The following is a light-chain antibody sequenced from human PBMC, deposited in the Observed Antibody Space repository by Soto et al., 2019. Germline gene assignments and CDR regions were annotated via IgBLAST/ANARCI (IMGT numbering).Light chain of an antibody. V-gene: IGLV2-14*01. CDR1: SSDVGGYDY. J-gene: IGLJ1*01. CDR2: DVS. CDR3: TSYTTSSTYV. Sequence: QSALTQPASVSGSPGQLITISCTGTSSDVGGYDYVSWYQQHPGKAPEVMIYDVSNRPSGVSSRFSGSKSGNTASLTISGLQAEDEADYYCTSYTTSSTYVFGTGTKVTVL.